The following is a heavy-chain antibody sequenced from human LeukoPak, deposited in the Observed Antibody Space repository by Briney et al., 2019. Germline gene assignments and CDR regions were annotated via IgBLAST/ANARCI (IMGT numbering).Heavy chain of an antibody. CDR2: INGEGSRI. CDR1: GFNLRTYW. CDR3: GRDPGYYYYGMDV. Sequence: GGSLRLSCAVTGFNLRTYWIHWVRHSPGRGLEWVARINGEGSRISYADSVRGRFTISRNNAKNTAYLQMNSLRAEDTALYYCGRDPGYYYYGMDVWGQGTTVVVSS. V-gene: IGHV3-74*01. J-gene: IGHJ6*02.